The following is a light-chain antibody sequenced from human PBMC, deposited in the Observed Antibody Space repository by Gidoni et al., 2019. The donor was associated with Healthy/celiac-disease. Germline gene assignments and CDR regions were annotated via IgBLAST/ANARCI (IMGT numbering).Light chain of an antibody. J-gene: IGKJ3*01. CDR3: QQSYSTPFT. CDR2: AAS. CDR1: QSISSY. Sequence: DIQMTPSPSSLSASVGARVTITCRASQSISSYLNWYQQKPGKAPTLLIYAASSLQSGVPSRFSGRGSGTDFTLTISSLQPEDFATYYCQQSYSTPFTFGPGTKVDIK. V-gene: IGKV1-39*01.